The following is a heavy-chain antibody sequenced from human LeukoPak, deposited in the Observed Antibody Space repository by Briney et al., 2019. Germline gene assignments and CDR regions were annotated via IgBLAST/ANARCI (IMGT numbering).Heavy chain of an antibody. V-gene: IGHV3-9*01. D-gene: IGHD5-18*01. CDR1: GFTFDDYA. Sequence: GRSLRLSCAASGFTFDDYAMYWVRQAPGKGLEWVSGISLNSGTIGYADSVKGRFTISRDNAKNFLYLQMNSLRGEDTALYYCAKGIQAGYSYGMDVWGQGTTVTVSS. CDR3: AKGIQAGYSYGMDV. CDR2: ISLNSGTI. J-gene: IGHJ6*02.